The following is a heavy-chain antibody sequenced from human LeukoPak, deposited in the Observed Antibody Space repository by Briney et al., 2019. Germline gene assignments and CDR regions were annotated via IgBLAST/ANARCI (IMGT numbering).Heavy chain of an antibody. J-gene: IGHJ3*02. CDR2: IYYSGST. CDR1: GGPISSSSYY. D-gene: IGHD3-10*01. Sequence: SETLSLTCTVSGGPISSSSYYWGWIRQPPGKGLEWIGSIYYSGSTYYNPSLKSRVTISVDTSKNQFSLKLSSVTAADTAVYYCARRRVGYAFDIWGQGTMVTVSS. CDR3: ARRRVGYAFDI. V-gene: IGHV4-39*01.